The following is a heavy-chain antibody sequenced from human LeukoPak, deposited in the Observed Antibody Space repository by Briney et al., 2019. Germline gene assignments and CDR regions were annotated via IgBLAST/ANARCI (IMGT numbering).Heavy chain of an antibody. J-gene: IGHJ5*02. CDR2: ISSSGSTI. CDR3: ARDGRYCSSTSCYENWFDP. V-gene: IGHV3-48*03. CDR1: GFTFSSYE. Sequence: GESLRLSCAASGFTFSSYEMNWVRQAPGKGLEWVSYISSSGSTIYYADSVKGRFTISRDNAKNSLYLQMNSLRAEDTAVYYCARDGRYCSSTSCYENWFDPWGQGTLVTVSS. D-gene: IGHD2-2*01.